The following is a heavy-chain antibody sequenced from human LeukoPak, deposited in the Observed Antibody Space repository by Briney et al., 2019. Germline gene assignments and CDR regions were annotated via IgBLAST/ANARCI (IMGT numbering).Heavy chain of an antibody. CDR3: ARDFLLPVPSSGYYYVGGEPFDY. CDR2: ISSSGGST. CDR1: GFTFSSYG. V-gene: IGHV3-23*01. Sequence: PGGSLRLSCAASGFTFSSYGMSWVRQAPGKGLEWVSTISSSGGSTYYADSVKGRFTISRDNAKNSLYLQMNSLRAEDTAVYYCARDFLLPVPSSGYYYVGGEPFDYWGQGTLVTVSS. J-gene: IGHJ4*02. D-gene: IGHD3-22*01.